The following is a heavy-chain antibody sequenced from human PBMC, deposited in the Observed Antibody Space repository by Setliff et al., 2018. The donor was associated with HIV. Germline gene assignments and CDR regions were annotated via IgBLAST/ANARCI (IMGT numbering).Heavy chain of an antibody. CDR1: GGSISSSSYY. CDR3: AREEDYNFWSGYDWFDP. D-gene: IGHD3-3*01. V-gene: IGHV4-39*07. Sequence: SETLSLTCIVSGGSISSSSYYWGWIRQPPGKGLEWIGSIDYTGKTHDNPSLKSRVTISADTSKNQFSLKLSSVTAADTAVYYCAREEDYNFWSGYDWFDPWGQGTLVTVSS. J-gene: IGHJ5*02. CDR2: IDYTGKT.